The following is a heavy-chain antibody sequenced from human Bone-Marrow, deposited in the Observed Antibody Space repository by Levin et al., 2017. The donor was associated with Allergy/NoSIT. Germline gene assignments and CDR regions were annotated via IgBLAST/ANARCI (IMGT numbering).Heavy chain of an antibody. CDR1: GYTFSDCY. J-gene: IGHJ6*03. CDR3: ARDLAGGTYSDYHYMDV. V-gene: IGHV1-2*02. D-gene: IGHD1-26*01. CDR2: INPKNGDT. Sequence: GASVKVSCKTSGYTFSDCYVQWVRQAPGQGLEWIGWINPKNGDTKYAQKFQGRVTVTRDTSTKTVYMQMSGLRSDDTAVYYCARDLAGGTYSDYHYMDVWGKGATVTVSS.